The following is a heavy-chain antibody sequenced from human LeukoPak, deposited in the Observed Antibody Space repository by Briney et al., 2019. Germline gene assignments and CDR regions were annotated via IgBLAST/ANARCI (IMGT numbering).Heavy chain of an antibody. CDR1: GYSISSGFY. V-gene: IGHV4-38-2*02. CDR2: IYHSGST. D-gene: IGHD3-10*01. Sequence: SETLSLTCAVSGYSISSGFYWGWIRQPPGKGLEWLGSIYHSGSTYYNPSLKSRVTISVDTSKNQFSLKLSSVTAADTAVYYCARDGVVRGVIIIDYWGQGTLVTVSS. CDR3: ARDGVVRGVIIIDY. J-gene: IGHJ4*02.